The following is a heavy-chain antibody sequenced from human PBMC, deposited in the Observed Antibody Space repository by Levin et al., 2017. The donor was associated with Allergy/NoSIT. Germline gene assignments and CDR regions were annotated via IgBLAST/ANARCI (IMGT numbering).Heavy chain of an antibody. CDR3: AKDNLSQRHIDAFDV. J-gene: IGHJ3*01. CDR2: IRQDGSEK. V-gene: IGHV3-7*01. Sequence: GGSLRLSCAASGFTFSSYWMSWVRQVPGKGLEWVANIRQDGSEKKYVGSVKGRFTISRDNAKNSVYLQMNILRVKETAVYDCAKDNLSQRHIDAFDVWGRGTMVTVSS. CDR1: GFTFSSYW. D-gene: IGHD1-20*01.